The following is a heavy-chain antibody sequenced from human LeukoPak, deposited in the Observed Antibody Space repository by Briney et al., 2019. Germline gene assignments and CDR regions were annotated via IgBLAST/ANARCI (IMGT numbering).Heavy chain of an antibody. J-gene: IGHJ4*02. CDR3: ARDSSNRDFDY. D-gene: IGHD1-14*01. CDR2: IKQDGSEK. Sequence: GGALRLSCAASVFTFSSYWMSGVRQAPGKGLEWVANIKQDGSEKYSLDSVKSRFTISRDNAKNSLYLQMNSLRAEDTAVYYCARDSSNRDFDYRGQGTLVTVSS. V-gene: IGHV3-7*01. CDR1: VFTFSSYW.